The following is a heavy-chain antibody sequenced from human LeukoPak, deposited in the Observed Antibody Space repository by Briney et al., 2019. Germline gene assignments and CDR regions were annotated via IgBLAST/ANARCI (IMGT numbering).Heavy chain of an antibody. CDR1: GDSISSYY. CDR2: IYHSGST. J-gene: IGHJ3*02. V-gene: IGHV4-38-2*02. D-gene: IGHD3-22*01. CDR3: ARVRPNSSGYYHYLDAFDI. Sequence: SETLSLTCTVSGDSISSYYWSWIRQPPGKGLEWIGSIYHSGSTYYNPSLKSRVTISVDTSKNQFSLKLSSVTAADTAVYYCARVRPNSSGYYHYLDAFDIWGQGTMVTVSS.